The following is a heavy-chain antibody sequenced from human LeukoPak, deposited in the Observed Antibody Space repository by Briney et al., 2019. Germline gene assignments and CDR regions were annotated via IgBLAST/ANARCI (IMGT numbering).Heavy chain of an antibody. D-gene: IGHD2-21*02. CDR2: IYYSGST. CDR1: GGSISSSSYY. V-gene: IGHV4-39*07. J-gene: IGHJ4*02. CDR3: ARDVYCGGDCYSLVDY. Sequence: SETLSLTCTVSGGSISSSSYYWGWIRQPPGKGLEWIGSIYYSGSTYYNPSLKSRVTISVDTSKNQFSLKLSSVTAADTAVYYCARDVYCGGDCYSLVDYWGQGTLVTASS.